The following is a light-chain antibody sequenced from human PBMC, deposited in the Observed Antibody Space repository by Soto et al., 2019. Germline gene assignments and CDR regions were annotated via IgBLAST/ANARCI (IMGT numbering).Light chain of an antibody. V-gene: IGKV3-20*01. J-gene: IGKJ1*01. Sequence: EVLLAQSSVTLSLSSGGRTHLPCRASQSFRGLLAWYQQKPGQAPRLLIYGVSSRATGIPARFSGSGSGTDFTLTISRLEPEDFAVYYCHQYDSWTFGQGTKVDIK. CDR2: GVS. CDR3: HQYDSWT. CDR1: QSFRGL.